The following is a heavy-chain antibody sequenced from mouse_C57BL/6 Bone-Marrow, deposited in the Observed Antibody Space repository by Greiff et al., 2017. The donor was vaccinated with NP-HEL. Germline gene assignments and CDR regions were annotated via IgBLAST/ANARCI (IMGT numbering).Heavy chain of an antibody. V-gene: IGHV10-1*01. D-gene: IGHD2-1*01. Sequence: EVHLVESGGGLVQPKGSLKLSCAASGFSFNTYAMNWVRQAPGKGLEWVARIRSKSNNYATYYADSVKDRFTISRDDSESMLYLQMNNLKTEDTAMYYCVRHGLLYQYFDVWGTGTTVTVSS. CDR1: GFSFNTYA. CDR3: VRHGLLYQYFDV. CDR2: IRSKSNNYAT. J-gene: IGHJ1*03.